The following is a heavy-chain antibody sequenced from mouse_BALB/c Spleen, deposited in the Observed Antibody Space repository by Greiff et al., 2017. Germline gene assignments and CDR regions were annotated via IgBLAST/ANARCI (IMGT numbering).Heavy chain of an antibody. Sequence: QVQLQQPGAELVKPGASVKMSCKASGYTFTSYWMHWVKQRPGQGLEWIGVIDPSDSYTSYNQKFKGKATLTVDTSSSTAYMQLSSLTSEDSAVYYCSGSSYPAWFAYWGQGTLVTVSA. CDR2: IDPSDSYT. CDR1: GYTFTSYW. J-gene: IGHJ3*01. V-gene: IGHV1S127*01. CDR3: SGSSYPAWFAY. D-gene: IGHD1-1*01.